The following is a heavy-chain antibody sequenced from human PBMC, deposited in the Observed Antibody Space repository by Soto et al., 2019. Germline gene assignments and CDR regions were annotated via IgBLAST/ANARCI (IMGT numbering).Heavy chain of an antibody. V-gene: IGHV5-10-1*01. D-gene: IGHD2-15*01. J-gene: IGHJ6*02. CDR3: ARQGSLAEPHQGYYGMDV. Sequence: GESLKISCKGSGYSFTSYWISWVRQMPGKGLEWMGRIDPSDSYTNYSPSFQGHVTISADKSISTAYLQWSSLKASDTAMYYCARQGSLAEPHQGYYGMDVWGQGTTVTVSS. CDR2: IDPSDSYT. CDR1: GYSFTSYW.